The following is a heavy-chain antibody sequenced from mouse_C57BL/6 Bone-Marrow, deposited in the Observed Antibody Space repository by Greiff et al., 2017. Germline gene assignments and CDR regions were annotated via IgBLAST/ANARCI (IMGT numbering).Heavy chain of an antibody. CDR3: ARVGSYDGYYATDAFAY. Sequence: QVTLKVSGPGILQPSQTLSLTCSFSGFSLSTFGMGVGWIRQPSGKGLEWLAHIWWDDDKYYNPALKSRLTISKDTSKNQVFLKIANVDTSDTATYYCARVGSYDGYYATDAFAYWGPGTLVTVSA. D-gene: IGHD2-3*01. J-gene: IGHJ3*01. V-gene: IGHV8-8*01. CDR1: GFSLSTFGMG. CDR2: IWWDDDK.